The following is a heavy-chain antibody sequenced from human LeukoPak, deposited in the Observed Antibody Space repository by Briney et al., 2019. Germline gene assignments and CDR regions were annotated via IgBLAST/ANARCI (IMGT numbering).Heavy chain of an antibody. V-gene: IGHV3-33*03. CDR3: AKDGGSPSVHDYFDY. D-gene: IGHD3-16*01. CDR1: GFTFSNYG. J-gene: IGHJ4*02. CDR2: IWYDGSLE. Sequence: GGSLRLSCATSGFTFSNYGMYWVRQAPGKGLEWVADIWYDGSLEYYADSVRGRFTISRDDSKNTLYLQMNSLRAEDTAVYYCAKDGGSPSVHDYFDYWGQGTLVTVSS.